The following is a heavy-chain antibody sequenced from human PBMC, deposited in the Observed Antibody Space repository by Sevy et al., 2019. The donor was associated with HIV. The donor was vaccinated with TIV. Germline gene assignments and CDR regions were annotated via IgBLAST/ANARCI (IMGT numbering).Heavy chain of an antibody. V-gene: IGHV3-30*19. CDR1: GFTFSSYG. D-gene: IGHD1-1*01. CDR2: ISFDASNK. Sequence: GGSLRLSCAASGFTFSSYGMHWVRQGPGKGLEWVATISFDASNKHYADSVKGRFTISRDNFQNSLFLQMNSLRPEDTAVYYCALERLSSDVAEYFQNWGQGTLVTVSS. J-gene: IGHJ1*01. CDR3: ALERLSSDVAEYFQN.